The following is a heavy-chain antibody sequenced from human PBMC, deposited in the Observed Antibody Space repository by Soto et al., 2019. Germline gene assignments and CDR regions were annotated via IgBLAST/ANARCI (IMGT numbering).Heavy chain of an antibody. CDR1: GFTFSSYG. CDR2: ISYDGSNK. D-gene: IGHD3-3*01. J-gene: IGHJ4*02. Sequence: PGGSLRLSCAASGFTFSSYGMHWVGRAPGKGLEWVAVISYDGSNKYYADSVKGRFTISRDNSKNTLYLQMNSLRAEDTAVYYCAKDGRYYDFWSGQLDCWGQGTLVTVSS. CDR3: AKDGRYYDFWSGQLDC. V-gene: IGHV3-30*18.